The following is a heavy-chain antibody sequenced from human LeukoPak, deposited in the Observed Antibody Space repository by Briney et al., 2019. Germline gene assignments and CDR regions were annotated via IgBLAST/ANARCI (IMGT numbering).Heavy chain of an antibody. CDR3: AKDRLRYFDWSYYFDY. CDR2: ISYDGSNK. Sequence: GGSLRLSCAASGFTFSSYGMHWVRQAPGKGLEWGAVISYDGSNKYYADSVKGRFTISRDNSKNTLYLQMNSLRAEDTAVYYCAKDRLRYFDWSYYFDYWGQGTLVTVSS. J-gene: IGHJ4*02. D-gene: IGHD3-9*01. V-gene: IGHV3-30*18. CDR1: GFTFSSYG.